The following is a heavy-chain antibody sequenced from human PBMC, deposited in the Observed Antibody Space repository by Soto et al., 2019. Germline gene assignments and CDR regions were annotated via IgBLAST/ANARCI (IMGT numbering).Heavy chain of an antibody. V-gene: IGHV3-30*18. D-gene: IGHD1-20*01. CDR1: GFTFSSYG. CDR3: AKPPYNWNPTDAFDI. CDR2: ISYDGSNK. J-gene: IGHJ3*02. Sequence: GGSLRLSCAASGFTFSSYGMHWVRQAPGKGLEWVAVISYDGSNKYYADSVKGRFTISRDNSKNTLYLQMNSLRAEDTAVYYCAKPPYNWNPTDAFDIWGQGTMVTVSS.